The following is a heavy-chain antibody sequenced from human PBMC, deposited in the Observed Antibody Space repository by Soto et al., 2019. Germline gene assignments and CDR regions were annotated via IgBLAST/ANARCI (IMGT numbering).Heavy chain of an antibody. Sequence: LSLTCTVSGGSISSYYWSWIRQPPGKGLEWIGYIYYSGSTNYNPSLKSRVTISVDTSKNQFSLKLSSVTAADTAVYYCARVWGGAFDIWGQGTMVTVS. J-gene: IGHJ3*02. D-gene: IGHD3-10*01. CDR2: IYYSGST. V-gene: IGHV4-59*01. CDR3: ARVWGGAFDI. CDR1: GGSISSYY.